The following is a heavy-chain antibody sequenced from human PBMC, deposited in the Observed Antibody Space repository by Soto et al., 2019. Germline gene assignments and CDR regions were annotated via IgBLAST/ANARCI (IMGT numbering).Heavy chain of an antibody. CDR1: GFTFSTHS. CDR3: ASRPPGI. Sequence: PGGSLRLSCAASGFTFSTHSMHWVRQAPGKGLEWVSSISTSSTYIDYADSVKGRFTISRDNAKNSLFLQMTSLRAEDTAVYYCASRPPGIWGKGTMVTVSS. CDR2: ISTSSTYI. V-gene: IGHV3-21*01. J-gene: IGHJ3*02.